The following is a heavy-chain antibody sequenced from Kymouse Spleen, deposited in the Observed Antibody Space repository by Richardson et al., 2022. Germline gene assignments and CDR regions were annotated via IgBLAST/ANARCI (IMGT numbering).Heavy chain of an antibody. CDR3: ARAPYSSSSFDY. Sequence: QVQLQQWGAGLLKPSETLSLTCAVYGGSFSGYYWSWIRQPPGKGLEWIGEINHSGSTNYNPSLKSRVTISVDTSKNQFSLKLSSVTAADTAVYYCARAPYSSSSFDYWGQGTLVTVSS. CDR2: INHSGST. CDR1: GGSFSGYY. V-gene: IGHV4-34*01. D-gene: IGHD6-6*01. J-gene: IGHJ4*02.